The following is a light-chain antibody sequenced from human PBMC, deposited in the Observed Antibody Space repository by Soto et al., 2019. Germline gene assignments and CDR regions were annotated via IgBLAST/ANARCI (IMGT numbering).Light chain of an antibody. Sequence: QPVLTQPPSASGTPGQKVTISCSGSSSNIGISTVNWYQVLQGTAPKLLIYGNHQRPSGVPDRISGSKSGTSASLAISGLQSEDEGDYFCATWDDSLNAWVFGGGTQLTVL. J-gene: IGLJ3*02. CDR3: ATWDDSLNAWV. V-gene: IGLV1-44*01. CDR1: SSNIGIST. CDR2: GNH.